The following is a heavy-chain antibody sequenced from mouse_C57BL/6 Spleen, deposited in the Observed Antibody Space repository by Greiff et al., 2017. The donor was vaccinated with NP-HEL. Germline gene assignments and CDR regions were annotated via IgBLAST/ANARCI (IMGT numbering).Heavy chain of an antibody. J-gene: IGHJ4*01. CDR2: ISSGGSYT. CDR1: GFTFSSYG. CDR3: ARMGYYDYDEDAMDY. Sequence: EVKLMESGGDLVKPGGSLKLSCAASGFTFSSYGMSWVRQTPDKRLEWVATISSGGSYTYYPDSVKGRFTISRDNAKNTLYLQMSSLKSEDTAMYYCARMGYYDYDEDAMDYWGQGTSVTVSS. V-gene: IGHV5-6*01. D-gene: IGHD2-4*01.